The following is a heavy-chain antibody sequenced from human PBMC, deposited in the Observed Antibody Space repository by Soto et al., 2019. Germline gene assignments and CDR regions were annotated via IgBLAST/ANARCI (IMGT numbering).Heavy chain of an antibody. CDR3: ASPLLAAAGFNWLDP. D-gene: IGHD6-13*01. J-gene: IGHJ5*02. V-gene: IGHV4-34*01. CDR1: GGSSSGYY. CDR2: INHSGST. Sequence: PSETLSLTCAVYGGSSSGYYWSWIRQPPGKGLEWIGEINHSGSTNYNPSLKSRVTISVDTSKNQFSLKLSSVTAADTAVYYCASPLLAAAGFNWLDPWGQGTLVTVSS.